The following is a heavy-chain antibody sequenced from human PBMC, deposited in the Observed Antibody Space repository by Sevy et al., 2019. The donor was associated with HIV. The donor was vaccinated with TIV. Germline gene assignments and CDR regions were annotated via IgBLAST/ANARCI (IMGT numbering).Heavy chain of an antibody. J-gene: IGHJ4*02. D-gene: IGHD3-22*01. Sequence: ASVKVSCKVSGYTPTELSMHWVRQAPGKGLEWVGTFDPEDGKRIYAQKFKGRLTMTEDTSTETAYMELNSMRSDDTAVYYCATTKDYYDSSGYPFDYWGQGTQVTVSS. CDR1: GYTPTELS. CDR3: ATTKDYYDSSGYPFDY. CDR2: FDPEDGKR. V-gene: IGHV1-24*01.